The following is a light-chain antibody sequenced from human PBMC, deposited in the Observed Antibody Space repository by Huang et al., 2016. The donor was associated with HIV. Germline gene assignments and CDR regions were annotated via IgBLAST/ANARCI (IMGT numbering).Light chain of an antibody. Sequence: EIVLTQSPATLSLSPGERATLSCRASQSVGSFFAWYQQKPGQAPRLLIYEACYRATGIPDRVSGSGSGTDFTLTISSLEPEDCAVYYCQQRTYAFTFGPGTKVD. J-gene: IGKJ3*01. CDR3: QQRTYAFT. CDR1: QSVGSF. V-gene: IGKV3-11*01. CDR2: EAC.